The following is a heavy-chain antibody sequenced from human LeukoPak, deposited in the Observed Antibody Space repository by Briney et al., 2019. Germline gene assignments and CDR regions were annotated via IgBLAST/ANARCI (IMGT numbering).Heavy chain of an antibody. Sequence: SDTLSLTCTVSGGSIGSSTYYWGWIRQAPGKGLEWIGSIYYSGTTYYNPSLQSRVTISVDTSRNQFSLKLSSVTAADTAVYYCARQLRRITMIVVVITHAFDIWGQGTMVTVSS. CDR3: ARQLRRITMIVVVITHAFDI. CDR1: GGSIGSSTYY. CDR2: IYYSGTT. D-gene: IGHD3-22*01. J-gene: IGHJ3*02. V-gene: IGHV4-39*01.